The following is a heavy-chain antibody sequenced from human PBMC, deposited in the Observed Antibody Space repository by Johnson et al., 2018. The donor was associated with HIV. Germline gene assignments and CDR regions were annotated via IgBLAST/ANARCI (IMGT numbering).Heavy chain of an antibody. J-gene: IGHJ3*01. CDR3: TKASTGTFWGAFDG. CDR1: GFTFDDYA. V-gene: IGHV3-9*01. D-gene: IGHD2/OR15-2a*01. Sequence: VQLVESGGGLVQPGRSLRLSCAASGFTFDDYAMHWVRLAPGKGLEWVSGINRNGGTIGYAASVKGRFTISRDNAKNSLYLQMDTLGAEDTALYYCTKASTGTFWGAFDGWGQGTMVTVSS. CDR2: INRNGGTI.